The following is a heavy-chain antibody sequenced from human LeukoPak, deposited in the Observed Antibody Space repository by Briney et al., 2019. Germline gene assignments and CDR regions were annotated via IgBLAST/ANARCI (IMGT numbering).Heavy chain of an antibody. Sequence: TPETLSLTCGVSGGSITNTNYWTWVRQPPGKGLEWIGEVNLQGSTNYNPSLMGRVAISVDKSENHISLQLTSVTAADTAVYYCAREGGPYRPLDYSGQGTQVTVSS. CDR1: GGSITNTNY. J-gene: IGHJ4*02. CDR2: VNLQGST. CDR3: AREGGPYRPLDY. V-gene: IGHV4-4*03.